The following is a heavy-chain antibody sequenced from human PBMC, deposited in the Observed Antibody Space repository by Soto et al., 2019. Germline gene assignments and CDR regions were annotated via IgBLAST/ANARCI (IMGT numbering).Heavy chain of an antibody. D-gene: IGHD3-22*01. CDR1: GGTFGNYG. V-gene: IGHV1-69*01. J-gene: IGHJ4*02. Sequence: QVPLVQSGAEVKKPGSSVKVSCKASGGTFGNYGISWVRQAPGQGLEWMGGILPRLGLTKSAQRFQGRVTFTADESTNTAYMELSSLRSEDTAVFYCARDRYYDDSGLYYESADWGQGTLVTVSS. CDR2: ILPRLGLT. CDR3: ARDRYYDDSGLYYESAD.